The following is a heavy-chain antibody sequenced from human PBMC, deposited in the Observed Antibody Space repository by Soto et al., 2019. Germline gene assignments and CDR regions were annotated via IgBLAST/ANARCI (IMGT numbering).Heavy chain of an antibody. CDR1: GYNFTSYG. V-gene: IGHV1-18*01. J-gene: IGHJ4*02. CDR3: ASEGGGNY. CDR2: IRAYNGNT. D-gene: IGHD2-15*01. Sequence: QVQLVQYGAEVKKPGASVKVSCKASGYNFTSYGISCVRQAPGQGLEWMGWIRAYNGNTNYARNLQERVTITNETSTSTAYMELRSLRSDDTAVYYCASEGGGNYWGQGTLVTGSS.